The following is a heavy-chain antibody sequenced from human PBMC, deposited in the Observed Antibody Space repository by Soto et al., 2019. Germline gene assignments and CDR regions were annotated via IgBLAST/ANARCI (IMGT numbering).Heavy chain of an antibody. V-gene: IGHV3-7*03. Sequence: GGTLRLSCVASGFDFSRYYMNWVRQAPGKGLEWVADIKEDGSEKYYVDSVKGRFTISRDNTKNSIYLQMNSLRAEDTAAYYCARAPYYDFDRADYWGQGTLVTVSS. CDR2: IKEDGSEK. J-gene: IGHJ4*02. CDR1: GFDFSRYY. CDR3: ARAPYYDFDRADY. D-gene: IGHD3-3*01.